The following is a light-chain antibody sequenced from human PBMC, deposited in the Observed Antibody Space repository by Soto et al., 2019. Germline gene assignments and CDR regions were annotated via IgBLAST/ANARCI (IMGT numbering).Light chain of an antibody. CDR3: QQYNNWPLT. CDR2: GAS. CDR1: QSVSSN. J-gene: IGKJ3*01. Sequence: EIVLTQSPYTLSLSPGDRATLSCRASQSVSSNLAWYQQKPGQAPRLLIYGASTRATGIPARFSGSGSGTEFTLTISSLQSEDFAVYYCQQYNNWPLTFGPGTKVDI. V-gene: IGKV3-15*01.